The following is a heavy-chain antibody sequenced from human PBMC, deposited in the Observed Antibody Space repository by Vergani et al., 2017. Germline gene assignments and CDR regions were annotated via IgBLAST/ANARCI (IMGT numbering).Heavy chain of an antibody. Sequence: EVMLVQSGAEVKKPGESLKISCKYSERSFISNEIAWVRQMSGKGLQWMGNINPIDSKLAYSPSFQGQAIMSLDNSITTAYLQWRSLKASDNAIYYCTKYVPCGDGAYLHFDHFWQGGQVTVSS. CDR2: INPIDSKL. CDR1: ERSFISNE. D-gene: IGHD2-21*01. CDR3: TKYVPCGDGAYLHFDH. J-gene: IGHJ4*02. V-gene: IGHV5-51*03.